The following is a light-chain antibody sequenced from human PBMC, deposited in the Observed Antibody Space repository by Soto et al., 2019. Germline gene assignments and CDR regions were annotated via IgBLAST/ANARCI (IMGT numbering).Light chain of an antibody. CDR1: SSDGGGYNY. Sequence: QSALTQPPSASGSPGQSVTISCTGTSSDGGGYNYVSWYQQHPGKAPKFLIFEVSRRPSGVPDRFSGSKSGNTAALTVSGLQVDDEADYYCSSYAGSNNPVIFGGGTKVTVL. V-gene: IGLV2-8*01. CDR3: SSYAGSNNPVI. CDR2: EVS. J-gene: IGLJ2*01.